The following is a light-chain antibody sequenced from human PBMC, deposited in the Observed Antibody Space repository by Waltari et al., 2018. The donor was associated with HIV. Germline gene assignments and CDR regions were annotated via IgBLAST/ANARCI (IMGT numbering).Light chain of an antibody. CDR3: QQYNSYPYT. CDR2: KAS. V-gene: IGKV1-5*03. J-gene: IGKJ2*01. Sequence: QMTQSPSTLSASVGDRVTITCRASQSFSSWLAWYQQKPGKAPKLLIYKASSLESGVPSRFGGSGSETEFTLTISSLQPDDFATYYCQQYNSYPYTFGQGTKLEIK. CDR1: QSFSSW.